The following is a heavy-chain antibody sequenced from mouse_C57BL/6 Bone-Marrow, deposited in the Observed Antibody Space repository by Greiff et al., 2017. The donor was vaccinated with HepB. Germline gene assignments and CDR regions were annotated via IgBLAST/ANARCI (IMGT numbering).Heavy chain of an antibody. Sequence: EVKLVESGGGLVKPGGSLKLSCAASGFTFSDYGMHWVRQAPEKGLEWVAYISSGSSTIYYADTVKGRFTISRDNAKNTLFLQMTSLRAEDTAMYYCALLRGAYWGQGTLVTVSA. CDR3: ALLRGAY. CDR1: GFTFSDYG. D-gene: IGHD1-1*01. J-gene: IGHJ3*01. V-gene: IGHV5-17*01. CDR2: ISSGSSTI.